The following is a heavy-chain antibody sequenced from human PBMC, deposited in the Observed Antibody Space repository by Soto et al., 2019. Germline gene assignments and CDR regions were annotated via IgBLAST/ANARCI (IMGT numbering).Heavy chain of an antibody. J-gene: IGHJ4*02. CDR3: ARESEDLTSNFDY. CDR2: ISSTTNYI. V-gene: IGHV3-21*06. CDR1: GFTFSSYA. Sequence: GGSLRLSCRGSGFTFSSYAMNWVRQAPGKGLEWVSSISSTTNYIYYGDSMKGRFTISRDNAKNSLHLEMNSLRAEDTAVYYCARESEDLTSNFDYWGQGTLVTVSS.